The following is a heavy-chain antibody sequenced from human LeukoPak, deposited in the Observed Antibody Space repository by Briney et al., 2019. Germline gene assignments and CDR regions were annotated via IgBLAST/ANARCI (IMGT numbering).Heavy chain of an antibody. V-gene: IGHV3-7*01. CDR2: IKQDGSEK. Sequence: GGSLRLSCAASGFTFSSYWMSWVRQAPGKGLEWVANIKQDGSEKYYVDSVKGRFTISRDSAKNSLYLQMNSLRAEDTAVYYCARPSAYYDILTGYWPVPYFDYWGQGTLVTVSS. J-gene: IGHJ4*02. CDR1: GFTFSSYW. D-gene: IGHD3-9*01. CDR3: ARPSAYYDILTGYWPVPYFDY.